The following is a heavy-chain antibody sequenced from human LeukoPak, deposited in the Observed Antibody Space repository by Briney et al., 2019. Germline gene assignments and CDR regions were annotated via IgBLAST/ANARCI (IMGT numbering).Heavy chain of an antibody. CDR1: GFTFSAYD. CDR3: TTDFTIFGVAMGFDY. J-gene: IGHJ4*02. D-gene: IGHD3-3*01. CDR2: IKSKTDGGTT. V-gene: IGHV3-15*01. Sequence: KAGGSLRLSCVGSGFTFSAYDMQWVRQAPGKGLEWVGRIKSKTDGGTTDYAAPVKGRFTISRDDSKNTLYLQMNSLKTEDTAVYYCTTDFTIFGVAMGFDYWGQGTLVTVSS.